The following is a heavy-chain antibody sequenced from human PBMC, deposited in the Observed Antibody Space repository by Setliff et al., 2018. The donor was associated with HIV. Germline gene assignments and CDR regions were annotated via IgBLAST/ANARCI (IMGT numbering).Heavy chain of an antibody. CDR2: VYYTGST. J-gene: IGHJ4*02. CDR1: SDSIRFYY. D-gene: IGHD5-18*01. V-gene: IGHV4-59*01. Sequence: SETLSLTCTVSSDSIRFYYWTWIRQPPGKGLEWIGNVYYTGSTNYNPSLKSRITISIDTSKSQFSLKLTSVAAADTVVYYCARDSGGYNYGFAVGSFDYWGQGALVTVSS. CDR3: ARDSGGYNYGFAVGSFDY.